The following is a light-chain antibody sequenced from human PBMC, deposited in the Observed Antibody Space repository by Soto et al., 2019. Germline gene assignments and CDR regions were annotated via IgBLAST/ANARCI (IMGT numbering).Light chain of an antibody. CDR3: SSFATADTPMV. CDR1: SSDVGGYNH. J-gene: IGLJ2*01. CDR2: DVS. Sequence: QSALTQPASVSGSPGQSITISCTGTSSDVGGYNHVSWYQQHPGEAPKLMIYDVSSRPSGVSNRFPGSKAADTASLTISGLQAEDEADYYCSSFATADTPMVFGGGTKLTVL. V-gene: IGLV2-14*03.